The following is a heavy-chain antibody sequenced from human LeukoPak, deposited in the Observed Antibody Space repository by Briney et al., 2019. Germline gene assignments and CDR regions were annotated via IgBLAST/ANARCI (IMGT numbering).Heavy chain of an antibody. J-gene: IGHJ3*02. CDR2: IRSKAYGGTT. V-gene: IGHV3-49*03. CDR1: GFRFSDYS. CDR3: TRAAFDI. Sequence: GGSLRLSCAASGFRFSDYSMNWFRQAPGKGLEWVGFIRSKAYGGTTEYAASVKGRFTISRDDSKSIAYLQMNSLKTEDTAVYYCTRAAFDIWGQGTMVTVSS.